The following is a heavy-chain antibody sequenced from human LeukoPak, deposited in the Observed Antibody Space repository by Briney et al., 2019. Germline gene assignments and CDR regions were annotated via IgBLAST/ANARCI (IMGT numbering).Heavy chain of an antibody. Sequence: SETLSLTCGVFSGSFRGFYWTWIRQPPGKGLEWIGEIDQSGSPTYNSSLESRVTMSVDTSKSHFSLKLNSLTAADTATYYCAGGPGHDFWSGYAMYWGQG. D-gene: IGHD3-3*01. CDR1: SGSFRGFY. CDR2: IDQSGSP. V-gene: IGHV4-34*01. J-gene: IGHJ6*01. CDR3: AGGPGHDFWSGYAMY.